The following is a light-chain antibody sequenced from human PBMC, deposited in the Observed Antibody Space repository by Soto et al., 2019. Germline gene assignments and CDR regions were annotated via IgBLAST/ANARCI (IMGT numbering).Light chain of an antibody. CDR3: CSYAGSNTVI. CDR1: SSDVGSYNL. Sequence: QSVLTQPASVSGSPGQSITISCTGASSDVGSYNLVSWYQQHPGKAPKLMIYGGTHRPSGVSNRFSGSKSGNTASLTISGLKAEDEAVYYCCSYAGSNTVIFGGGTQLTVL. J-gene: IGLJ2*01. V-gene: IGLV2-23*01. CDR2: GGT.